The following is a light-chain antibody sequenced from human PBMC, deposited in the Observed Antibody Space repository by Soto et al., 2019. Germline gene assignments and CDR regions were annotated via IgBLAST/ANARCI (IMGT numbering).Light chain of an antibody. CDR1: SSDLGAYNR. CDR2: DVG. J-gene: IGLJ1*01. CDR3: SSYTTSNTYV. V-gene: IGLV2-14*01. Sequence: QSVLTQPASVSGSPGQSITTSCTGTSSDLGAYNRVSWSQHHPGKAPKLLIYDVGSRPSGVSNRFSGSRSGNTASLTIPGLQAEDEADYYCSSYTTSNTYVFGTGTKVTVL.